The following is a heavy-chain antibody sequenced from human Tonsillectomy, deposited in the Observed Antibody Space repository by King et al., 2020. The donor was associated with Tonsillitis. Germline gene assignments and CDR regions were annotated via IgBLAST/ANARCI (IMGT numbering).Heavy chain of an antibody. V-gene: IGHV4-39*07. Sequence: QLQESGPRLVKPSETLSLTCTVSGGSISSTNYCWGWIRQPPGKGLEWTGSICYSGSTYYNPSLKSRVSISEDTSKNQFSLKLRSVTAADTAVYYCARALGAGIWFYPWGQGTLVTVSS. CDR1: GGSISSTNYC. CDR2: ICYSGST. CDR3: ARALGAGIWFYP. J-gene: IGHJ5*02. D-gene: IGHD3-10*01.